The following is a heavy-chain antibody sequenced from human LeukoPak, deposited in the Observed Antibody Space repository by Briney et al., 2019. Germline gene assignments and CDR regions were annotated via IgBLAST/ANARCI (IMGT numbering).Heavy chain of an antibody. Sequence: GASVKVSCKASGYTFTGYYMHWVRQAPGQGLEWMGWINPNSGGTNYAQKFQGRVTMTRDTSISTAYMELSRLRSDDTAVYYCARGSYYYGSGSYSPHYLNWGKGTLVTVSS. D-gene: IGHD3-10*01. V-gene: IGHV1-2*02. CDR1: GYTFTGYY. J-gene: IGHJ4*02. CDR3: ARGSYYYGSGSYSPHYLN. CDR2: INPNSGGT.